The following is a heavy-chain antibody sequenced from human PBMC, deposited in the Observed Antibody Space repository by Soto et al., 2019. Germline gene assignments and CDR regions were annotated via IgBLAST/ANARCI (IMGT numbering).Heavy chain of an antibody. CDR3: AKAPLWFGELPPRLDY. Sequence: SSADYYWSWIRQPPGKGLEWVSGISWNSGSIGYADSVKGRFTISRDNAKNSLYLQMNSLRAEDTALYYCAKAPLWFGELPPRLDYWGQGTLVTVSS. CDR2: ISWNSGSI. D-gene: IGHD3-10*01. V-gene: IGHV3-9*01. CDR1: SSADYY. J-gene: IGHJ4*02.